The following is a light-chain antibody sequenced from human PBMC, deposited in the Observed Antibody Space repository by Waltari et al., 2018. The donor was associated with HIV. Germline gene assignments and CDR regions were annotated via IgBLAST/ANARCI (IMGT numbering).Light chain of an antibody. Sequence: QSMLTQPPSASAAPGQRVTISCTARSSTIGADYVVPWSQQIPGTAPKLLISGNKNRPSGVPDRFSASKSGTSASLTISGLQAEDEADYFCQSYDISLSASVVFGGGTRLTVL. J-gene: IGLJ2*01. V-gene: IGLV1-40*01. CDR3: QSYDISLSASVV. CDR1: SSTIGADYV. CDR2: GNK.